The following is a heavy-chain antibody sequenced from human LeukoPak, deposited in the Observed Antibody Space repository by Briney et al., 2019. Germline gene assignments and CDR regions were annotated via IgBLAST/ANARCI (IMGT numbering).Heavy chain of an antibody. Sequence: PSETLSLTCTLSGGSISSICYYWGWIRQPPGKGLEWIGSIYYSGSTYYNPSLKSRVTISVDPSKNLFSLKLSSVTAADTAVYYCARAQTYKFSSGWYFAYYYYMDVWGKGTTVTVSS. D-gene: IGHD6-19*01. CDR1: GGSISSICYY. J-gene: IGHJ6*03. V-gene: IGHV4-39*01. CDR3: ARAQTYKFSSGWYFAYYYYMDV. CDR2: IYYSGST.